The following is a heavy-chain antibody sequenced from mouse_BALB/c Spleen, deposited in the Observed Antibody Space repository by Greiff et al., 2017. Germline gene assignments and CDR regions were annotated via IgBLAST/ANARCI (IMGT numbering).Heavy chain of an antibody. CDR1: GYSFTSYW. CDR2: IYPGNSDT. J-gene: IGHJ2*01. D-gene: IGHD2-4*01. V-gene: IGHV1-5*01. CDR3: TRLRNYDYDVDY. Sequence: VQLQQSGTVLARPGASVKMSCKASGYSFTSYWMHWVKQRPGQGLEWIGAIYPGNSDTSYNQKFKGKAKLTAVTSASTAYMELSSLTNEDSAVYYCTRLRNYDYDVDYWGQGTTLTVSS.